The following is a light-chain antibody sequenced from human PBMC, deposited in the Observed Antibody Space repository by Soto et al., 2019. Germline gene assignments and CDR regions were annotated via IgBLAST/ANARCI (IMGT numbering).Light chain of an antibody. CDR3: QQYNRSPWT. Sequence: DIQMTQSPSTLPASVGDRATITCRASQTISSWLAWYQQKPGRAPKLLIYKASTLESEVPSRFSGSGSGTEFTLTISSLQPDDFATYYCQQYNRSPWTFGQGTKVEIK. J-gene: IGKJ1*01. CDR2: KAS. V-gene: IGKV1-5*03. CDR1: QTISSW.